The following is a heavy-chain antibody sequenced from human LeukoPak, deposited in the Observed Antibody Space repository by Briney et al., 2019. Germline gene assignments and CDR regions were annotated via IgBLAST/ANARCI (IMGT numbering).Heavy chain of an antibody. D-gene: IGHD2-2*01. V-gene: IGHV3-7*01. J-gene: IGHJ6*03. CDR3: ARASEVVPAAISSIVFYYYMDV. CDR1: GFTFSSYW. Sequence: GGSLRLSCAASGFTFSSYWMSWVRQAPGKGLEWVANIKQDGSEKYYVDSVKGQFTISRDNAKNSLYLQMNSLRAEDTAVYYCARASEVVPAAISSIVFYYYMDVWGKGTTVTVSS. CDR2: IKQDGSEK.